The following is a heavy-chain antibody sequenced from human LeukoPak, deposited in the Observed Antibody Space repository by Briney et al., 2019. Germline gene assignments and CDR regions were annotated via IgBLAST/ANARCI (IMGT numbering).Heavy chain of an antibody. D-gene: IGHD1-1*01. CDR3: AREGGLGTTQYDAFDI. J-gene: IGHJ3*02. CDR2: IKQDGSEK. Sequence: PGGSLRLSCAASGFTFSSYWMSWVRQAPGKGLEWVANIKQDGSEKYYVDSVKGRFTISRDNAKNSLYLQMNSLRAEDTAVYYCAREGGLGTTQYDAFDIWDQGTMVTVSS. CDR1: GFTFSSYW. V-gene: IGHV3-7*01.